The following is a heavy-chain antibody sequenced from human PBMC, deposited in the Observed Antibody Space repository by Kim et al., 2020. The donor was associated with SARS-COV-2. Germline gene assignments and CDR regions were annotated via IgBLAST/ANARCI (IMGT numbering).Heavy chain of an antibody. CDR3: ARDLLSRELLKIFDY. Sequence: SETLSLTCTVSGGSISSSSYYWGWIRQPPGKGLEWIGSIYYSGSTYYNPSLKSRVTISVDTSKNQFSLKLSSVTAADTAVYYCARDLLSRELLKIFDYWG. V-gene: IGHV4-39*07. CDR2: IYYSGST. D-gene: IGHD3-10*01. CDR1: GGSISSSSYY. J-gene: IGHJ4*01.